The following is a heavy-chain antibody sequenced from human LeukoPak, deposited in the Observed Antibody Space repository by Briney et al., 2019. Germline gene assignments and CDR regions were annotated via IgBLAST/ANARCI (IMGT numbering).Heavy chain of an antibody. V-gene: IGHV4-59*01. Sequence: SETLSLTCTVSGGSISSYYWSWIRQPPGKGLEWIGYIYYSGSTNYNPSLKSRVTISVDTSKNQFSLKLSSVTAADTAVYYCARDSPYRTNSSGWYTGWHYYYYMDVWGKGTTVTVSS. CDR3: ARDSPYRTNSSGWYTGWHYYYYMDV. CDR2: IYYSGST. CDR1: GGSISSYY. J-gene: IGHJ6*03. D-gene: IGHD6-19*01.